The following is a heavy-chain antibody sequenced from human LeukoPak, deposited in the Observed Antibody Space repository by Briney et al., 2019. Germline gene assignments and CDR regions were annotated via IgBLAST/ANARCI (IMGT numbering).Heavy chain of an antibody. CDR3: VKDDGWVQYAN. J-gene: IGHJ4*02. V-gene: IGHV3-23*01. CDR1: GFTFDDYG. Sequence: GGSLRLSCAASGFTFDDYGMNWVRQAPGKGLEWVSGIRADAVTTYYADSVKGRFIISRDNSKNTVYLQMNSLSAEDAAVYYCVKDDGWVQYANWGQGTLVTVSS. CDR2: IRADAVTT. D-gene: IGHD5-24*01.